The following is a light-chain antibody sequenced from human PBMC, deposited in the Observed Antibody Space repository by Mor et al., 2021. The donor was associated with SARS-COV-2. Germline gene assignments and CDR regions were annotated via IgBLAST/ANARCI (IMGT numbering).Light chain of an antibody. V-gene: IGKV3-15*01. CDR3: LQYDNWPPWT. CDR1: NSN. Sequence: NSNLAWFQQKPVQPPRLLISGAATRATGIPARFSGSGSGTEFTLTITSLQSEDFAVYYCLQYDNWPPWTFGQGTKVEIK. J-gene: IGKJ1*01. CDR2: GAA.